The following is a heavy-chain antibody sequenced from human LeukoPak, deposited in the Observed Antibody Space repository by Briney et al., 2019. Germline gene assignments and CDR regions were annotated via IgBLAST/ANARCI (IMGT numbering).Heavy chain of an antibody. CDR1: GFTISTYW. V-gene: IGHV3-7*01. J-gene: IGHJ4*02. CDR2: INQDGSKK. Sequence: GGSLRLSCTASGFTISTYWMSWVRQAPGKGLEWVANINQDGSKKYYVDSVKGRFTIPRDDVKNSVYLQMNSLRAEDTAVYSCARAVAAADSYWGRGTLVTVSS. CDR3: ARAVAAADSY. D-gene: IGHD6-13*01.